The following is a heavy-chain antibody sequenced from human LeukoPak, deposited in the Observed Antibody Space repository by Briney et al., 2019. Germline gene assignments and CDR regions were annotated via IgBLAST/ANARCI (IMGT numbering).Heavy chain of an antibody. CDR2: IYPGDSDT. D-gene: IGHD6-13*01. Sequence: GESLKICCKGSGYIFTSYLIGWVRQMPGKGLGWMGIIYPGDSDTRYSPSFQGQVTISADKSISTAYLQWSSLKASDTAMYYCAGAPCIAADCWFDPWGQGTLVTVSS. CDR1: GYIFTSYL. CDR3: AGAPCIAADCWFDP. J-gene: IGHJ5*02. V-gene: IGHV5-51*01.